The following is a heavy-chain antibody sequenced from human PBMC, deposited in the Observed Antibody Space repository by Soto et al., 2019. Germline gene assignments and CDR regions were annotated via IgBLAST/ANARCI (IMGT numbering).Heavy chain of an antibody. V-gene: IGHV4-34*01. CDR2: INHSGST. Sequence: QVQLQQWGAGLLKPSETLSLTCAVYGGSFSGYYWSWIRQPPGKGLEWIGEINHSGSTNYNPSLKIRVTISVDTSKNQFSLKLSSVTAADTAVYYCARVRIFLYYFDYWGQGTLVTVSS. CDR1: GGSFSGYY. J-gene: IGHJ4*02. D-gene: IGHD2-15*01. CDR3: ARVRIFLYYFDY.